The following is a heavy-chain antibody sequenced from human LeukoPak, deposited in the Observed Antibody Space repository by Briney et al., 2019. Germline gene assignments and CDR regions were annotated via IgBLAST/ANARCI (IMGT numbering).Heavy chain of an antibody. Sequence: PGGSLRLSCTAAGFNFGTYWMSWVCQSPEKGLELVANIKYDDTVKNYVDSVKGRFTISRDNPSNSVYLQMDSLRPEDTALYYCARDPDSSAFDYWGQGAQVTVSS. J-gene: IGHJ4*02. D-gene: IGHD2-15*01. CDR3: ARDPDSSAFDY. CDR2: IKYDDTVK. V-gene: IGHV3-7*01. CDR1: GFNFGTYW.